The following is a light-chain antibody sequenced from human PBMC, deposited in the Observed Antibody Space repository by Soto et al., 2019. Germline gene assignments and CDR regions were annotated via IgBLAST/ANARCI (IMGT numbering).Light chain of an antibody. Sequence: QSVLTQPASVSGSPGQSITISCTGTTSDVGGYNYVSCYQQHPAKDPKHMIYAVTNRPAGVSSRFSGPKSGNTASLTISGLQGEDDADYYCSSYTSSSALFGTGTKLTVL. J-gene: IGLJ1*01. CDR1: TSDVGGYNY. V-gene: IGLV2-14*01. CDR2: AVT. CDR3: SSYTSSSAL.